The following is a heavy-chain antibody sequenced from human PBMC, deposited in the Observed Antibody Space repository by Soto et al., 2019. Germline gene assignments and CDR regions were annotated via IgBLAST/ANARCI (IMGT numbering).Heavy chain of an antibody. V-gene: IGHV3-48*01. J-gene: IGHJ5*02. Sequence: GGSLRLSCAASGFTFSSYSMNWVRQAPGKGLEWVSYTSSSSSTIYYADSVKGRFTISRDNAKNSLYLQMNSLRAEDTAVYYCARDAPVEVRATYNWFDPWGQGTLVTVSS. CDR1: GFTFSSYS. CDR2: TSSSSSTI. D-gene: IGHD3-10*01. CDR3: ARDAPVEVRATYNWFDP.